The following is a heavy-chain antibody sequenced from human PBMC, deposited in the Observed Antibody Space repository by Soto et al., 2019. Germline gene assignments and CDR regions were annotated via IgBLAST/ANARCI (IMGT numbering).Heavy chain of an antibody. CDR3: ARVGYCSSTSCYVFDY. J-gene: IGHJ4*02. V-gene: IGHV1-18*01. CDR2: ISAYNGNT. CDR1: GYTFTSYG. D-gene: IGHD2-2*01. Sequence: ASVKVSCKASGYTFTSYGISWVRQAPGQGLEWMGWISAYNGNTNYAQKLKGRVTMTTDTSTSTAYMELRSLRSDDTAVYYCARVGYCSSTSCYVFDYWGQGTLVTVSS.